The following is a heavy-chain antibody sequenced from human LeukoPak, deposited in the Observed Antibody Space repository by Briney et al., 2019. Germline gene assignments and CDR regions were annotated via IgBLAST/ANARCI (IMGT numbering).Heavy chain of an antibody. CDR2: IYYSGST. V-gene: IGHV4-31*03. J-gene: IGHJ6*02. D-gene: IGHD6-6*01. Sequence: SETLSLTCTVSGGSISSGGYYWSWIRQHPGKGLEWIVYIYYSGSTYYNPSLKSRVTISVDTSKNQFSLKLSSVTAADTAVYYCARTTGQYSSSSGPGDYGMDVWGQGTTVTVSS. CDR1: GGSISSGGYY. CDR3: ARTTGQYSSSSGPGDYGMDV.